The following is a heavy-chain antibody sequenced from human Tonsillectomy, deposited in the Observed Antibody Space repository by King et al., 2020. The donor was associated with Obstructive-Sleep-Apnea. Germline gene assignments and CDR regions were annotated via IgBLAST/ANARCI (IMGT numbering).Heavy chain of an antibody. D-gene: IGHD3-22*01. Sequence: VQLQESGPGLVKPSQTLSLTCTVSGGSISRGGYYWSWVRQHPGKGLEWSGDLYYSGSPYYNPSLQSRVTISVDTSKNQFSLKLSSVTAADTAVYYCARARDYYDSSGYYQFDYWGQGTLVTVSS. CDR3: ARARDYYDSSGYYQFDY. CDR1: GGSISRGGYY. CDR2: LYYSGSP. V-gene: IGHV4-31*03. J-gene: IGHJ4*02.